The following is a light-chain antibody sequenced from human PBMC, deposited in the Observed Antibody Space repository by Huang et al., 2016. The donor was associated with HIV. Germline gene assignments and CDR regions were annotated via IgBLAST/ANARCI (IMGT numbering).Light chain of an antibody. Sequence: EIVMTQSPATLSVSPGERATLSCRASQSVSSNLAWYQQKHGQAPRRLISGASTRVTGVPARFSGSGSGTEFTLTISSLQSEDFAVYYCQQYDNGPIAFGQGTRLEI. V-gene: IGKV3-15*01. CDR3: QQYDNGPIA. J-gene: IGKJ5*01. CDR1: QSVSSN. CDR2: GAS.